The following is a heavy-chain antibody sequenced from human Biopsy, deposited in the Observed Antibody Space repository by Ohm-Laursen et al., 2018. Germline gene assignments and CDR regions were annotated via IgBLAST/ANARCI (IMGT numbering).Heavy chain of an antibody. D-gene: IGHD3-22*01. J-gene: IGHJ2*01. CDR3: ARDRGYYSDRTVPGYFDL. CDR2: IYYTGNT. V-gene: IGHV4-59*01. CDR1: GDSISTYY. Sequence: TLSLTCAVSGDSISTYYWSWIRQPPGKGLQWIGYIYYTGNTDYNPSLQSRVTISVDTSKNHSSLRLRSMTPADTAMYYCARDRGYYSDRTVPGYFDLWGRGTLVTVSS.